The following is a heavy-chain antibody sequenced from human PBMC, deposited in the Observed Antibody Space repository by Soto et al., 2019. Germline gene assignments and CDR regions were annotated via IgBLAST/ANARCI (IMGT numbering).Heavy chain of an antibody. V-gene: IGHV3-23*01. D-gene: IGHD2-2*01. CDR2: ISGSGGST. CDR1: GFTFSSYA. J-gene: IGHJ6*02. CDR3: AKDNAGYQYYGMDV. Sequence: LRLSCAASGFTFSSYAMSWVRQAPGKGLEWVSGISGSGGSTYYADSVKGRFTISRDNSKNTLYLQMNSLRAEDTAVYYCAKDNAGYQYYGMDVWGQGTTVTVSS.